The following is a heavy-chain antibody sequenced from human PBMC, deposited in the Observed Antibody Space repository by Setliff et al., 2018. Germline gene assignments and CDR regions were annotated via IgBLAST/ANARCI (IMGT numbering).Heavy chain of an antibody. CDR1: GGPFSGAS. CDR3: AKGGTYRYFDF. Sequence: SETLSLTCTVSGGPFSGASIWSWIRQPPGKGLEFIGYVYHSGTAKYDPSLESRAIMSVDASMNEISLKLKSVTATGTAVYYCAKGGTYRYFDFWGQGALVTVSS. J-gene: IGHJ4*02. CDR2: VYHSGTA. V-gene: IGHV4-59*01. D-gene: IGHD1-1*01.